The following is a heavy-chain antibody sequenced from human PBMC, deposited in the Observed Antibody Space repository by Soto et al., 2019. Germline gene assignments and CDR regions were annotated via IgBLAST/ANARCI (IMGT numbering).Heavy chain of an antibody. CDR3: ARDLSLNYYDSSAIDD. D-gene: IGHD3-22*01. V-gene: IGHV3-11*01. CDR2: ISSSGSTI. CDR1: GFTFSDYY. J-gene: IGHJ4*02. Sequence: PGGSLRPSCAASGFTFSDYYMSWIRQAPGKGLEWVSYISSSGSTIYYADSVKGRFTISRDNAKNSLYLQMNSLRAEDTAVYYCARDLSLNYYDSSAIDDWGQGTLVTVSS.